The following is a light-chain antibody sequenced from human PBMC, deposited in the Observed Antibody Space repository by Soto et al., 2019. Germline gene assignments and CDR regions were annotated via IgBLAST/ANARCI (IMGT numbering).Light chain of an antibody. CDR2: EVS. Sequence: QSVLTQPPSASGSPGQSVTISRTGTSSDVGAYNYVSWYQQYPGKAPKLMIYEVSKRPSGVPDRFSGSKSGKTASLTVSGLQPEDEADYYCTSYAGSNIWVFGGGTKVTVL. V-gene: IGLV2-8*01. CDR3: TSYAGSNIWV. CDR1: SSDVGAYNY. J-gene: IGLJ3*02.